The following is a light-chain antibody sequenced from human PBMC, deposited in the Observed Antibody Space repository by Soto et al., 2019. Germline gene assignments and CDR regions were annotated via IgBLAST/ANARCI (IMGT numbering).Light chain of an antibody. CDR1: SSNIGSNY. J-gene: IGLJ3*02. CDR2: GNN. Sequence: QSVLTQPPSASGTPGQRVTISCSGSSSNIGSNYVYWYQQLPGTAPKLLMYGNNNRPSGVPDRFSGSKSGTSASLAITGLQAEDEADYYCQSYDISLSASSPSWVFGGGTKLTVL. V-gene: IGLV1-47*02. CDR3: QSYDISLSASSPSWV.